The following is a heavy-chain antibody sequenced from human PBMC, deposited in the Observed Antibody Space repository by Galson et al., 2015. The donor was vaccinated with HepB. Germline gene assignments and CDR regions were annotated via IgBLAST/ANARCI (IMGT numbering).Heavy chain of an antibody. V-gene: IGHV3-7*03. Sequence: SLRLSCAASGFTFSNYWMTWVRQAPGKGLEWVASIKQDGSEEYYVDSVKGRFSISRDNAKNSLYLRLNSLRADDTAVYYCARGTVAVAGTGGGYWGQGTLVTVSS. CDR2: IKQDGSEE. CDR3: ARGTVAVAGTGGGY. CDR1: GFTFSNYW. D-gene: IGHD6-19*01. J-gene: IGHJ4*02.